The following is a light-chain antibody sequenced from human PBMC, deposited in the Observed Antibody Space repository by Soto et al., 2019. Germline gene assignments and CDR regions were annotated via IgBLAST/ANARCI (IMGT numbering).Light chain of an antibody. J-gene: IGKJ4*01. CDR1: QSVSSY. V-gene: IGKV3-11*01. Sequence: IVLTQSPATLSLSPGERATLSCRASQSVSSYLPSYQQKPCQAPRLLIFDASTRATSIPARCSGSGSGTDFTLTISSLEPEDFAVYYCQQRSNWPLTFGGGTKVEIK. CDR2: DAS. CDR3: QQRSNWPLT.